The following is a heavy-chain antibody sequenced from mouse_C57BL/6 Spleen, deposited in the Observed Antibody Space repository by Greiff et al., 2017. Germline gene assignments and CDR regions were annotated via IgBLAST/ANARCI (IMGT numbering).Heavy chain of an antibody. CDR2: ISSGSSTI. V-gene: IGHV5-17*01. Sequence: EVMLVESGGGLVKPGGSLKLSCAASGFTFSDYGMHWVRQAPEKGLEWVAYISSGSSTIYYADTVKGRFTISRDNAKNTLFLQMTSLRSEDTAMYYCARTGNRAWFAYWGQGTLVTVSA. J-gene: IGHJ3*01. CDR3: ARTGNRAWFAY. CDR1: GFTFSDYG. D-gene: IGHD2-1*01.